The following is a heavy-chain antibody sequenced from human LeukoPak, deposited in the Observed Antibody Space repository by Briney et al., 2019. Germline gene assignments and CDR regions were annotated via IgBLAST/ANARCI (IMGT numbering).Heavy chain of an antibody. CDR3: AKNWGSFSWFFDL. Sequence: GGSLRLSCAASGFTFSSYEMNWVRQAPGKGLEWVSYISSSSSTIYYADSVKGRFTISRDTAKNSPYLQMSSLRAEDTALYHCAKNWGSFSWFFDLWGRGTLVTVSS. D-gene: IGHD7-27*01. CDR1: GFTFSSYE. V-gene: IGHV3-48*03. CDR2: ISSSSSTI. J-gene: IGHJ2*01.